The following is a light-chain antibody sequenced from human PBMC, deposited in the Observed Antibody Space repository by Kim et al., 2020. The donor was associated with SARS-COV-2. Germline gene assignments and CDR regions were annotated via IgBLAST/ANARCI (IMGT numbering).Light chain of an antibody. Sequence: SELTQDPAVSVALGQTVRITCQGDSLRSYYASWYQQKPGQAPVLVIYGKNNRPSGIPDRFSGSSSGNTASLTITGAQAEDEADYYCNSRDSSGNHLVFGGGTQLAVL. CDR1: SLRSYY. CDR2: GKN. V-gene: IGLV3-19*01. J-gene: IGLJ2*01. CDR3: NSRDSSGNHLV.